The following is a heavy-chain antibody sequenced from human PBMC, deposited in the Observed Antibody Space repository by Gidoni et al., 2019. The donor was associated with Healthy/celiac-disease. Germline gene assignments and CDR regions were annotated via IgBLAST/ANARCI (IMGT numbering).Heavy chain of an antibody. CDR2: IYYSGST. V-gene: IGHV4-39*01. Sequence: QLQLQESGPGLVKPSETLSPTCTFSGGPIRTTSYYWGWIRQPPGKGLEWIGSIYYSGSTYYNPSLKSRVTISVDTSKNQFSLKLSSVTAADTAVYYCARLPDYYDSSGYHPGGIDYWGQGTLVTVSS. CDR1: GGPIRTTSYY. CDR3: ARLPDYYDSSGYHPGGIDY. J-gene: IGHJ4*02. D-gene: IGHD3-22*01.